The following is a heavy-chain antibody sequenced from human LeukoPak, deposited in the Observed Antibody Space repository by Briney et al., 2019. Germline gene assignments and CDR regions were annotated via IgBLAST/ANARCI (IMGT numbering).Heavy chain of an antibody. Sequence: PGGSLRLSCAASGFTFSDYYMSWIRQAPGKGLEWVSYISSSSSYTNYADSVKGRFTISRDNAKNSLCLQMNSLRAEDTAVYYCARVSDYPPHFDYWGQGTLVTVSS. CDR2: ISSSSSYT. V-gene: IGHV3-11*06. CDR3: ARVSDYPPHFDY. CDR1: GFTFSDYY. J-gene: IGHJ4*02. D-gene: IGHD4-17*01.